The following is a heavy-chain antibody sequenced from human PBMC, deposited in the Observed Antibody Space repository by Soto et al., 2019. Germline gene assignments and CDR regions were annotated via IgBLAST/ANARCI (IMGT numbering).Heavy chain of an antibody. J-gene: IGHJ6*02. CDR3: ARDNDRLQLGGNYYYILDV. CDR2: IIPLFRTP. V-gene: IGHV1-69*12. D-gene: IGHD4-4*01. CDR1: GGTFSSSA. Sequence: QVQLVQSGAVMKEPGSSVKVFCKTSGGTFSSSAISWLRQAPGQGLEWMGGIIPLFRTPDYARKFQGRVTIAADESTSTAYMELSSLRSEDTAVYYCARDNDRLQLGGNYYYILDVWGQGTTITVSS.